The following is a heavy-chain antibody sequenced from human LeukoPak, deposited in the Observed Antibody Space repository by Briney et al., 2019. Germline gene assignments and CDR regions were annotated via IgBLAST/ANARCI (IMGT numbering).Heavy chain of an antibody. D-gene: IGHD4-11*01. CDR3: AREGSTTDAFDI. J-gene: IGHJ3*02. CDR2: IIPIFGTA. Sequence: SVKVSCKASGGTFSSYAISWLRQAPGQGLEWMGGIIPIFGTANYAQKFQGRVTITTDESTSTAYMELSSLRSEDTAVYYCAREGSTTDAFDIWGQGTTVTVSS. CDR1: GGTFSSYA. V-gene: IGHV1-69*05.